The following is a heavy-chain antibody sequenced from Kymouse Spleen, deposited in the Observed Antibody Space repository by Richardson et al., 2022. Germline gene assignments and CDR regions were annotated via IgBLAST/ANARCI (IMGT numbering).Heavy chain of an antibody. CDR2: INSDGSST. CDR3: AREYYDILTGYSSDAFDI. CDR1: GFTFSSYW. D-gene: IGHD3-9*01. J-gene: IGHJ3*02. V-gene: IGHV3-74*01. Sequence: EVQLVESGGGLVQPGGSLRLSCAASGFTFSSYWMHWVRQAPGKGLVWVSRINSDGSSTSYADSVKGRFTISRDNAKNTLYLQMNSLRAEDTAVYYCAREYYDILTGYSSDAFDIWGQGTMVTVSS.